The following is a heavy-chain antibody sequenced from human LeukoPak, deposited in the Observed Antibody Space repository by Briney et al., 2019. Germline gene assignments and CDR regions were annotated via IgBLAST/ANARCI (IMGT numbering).Heavy chain of an antibody. J-gene: IGHJ4*02. CDR3: ARDFSYGSGFDY. D-gene: IGHD5-18*01. V-gene: IGHV3-64*01. CDR1: GFSISSYA. CDR2: INNGGSI. Sequence: PGGSLRLSCAASGFSISSYALHWVRQAPGKGLQYVSGINNGGSIDYANSVKGRFTISRDNSKNTLYLQMGSLRPEDMAVYYCARDFSYGSGFDYWGQGILVTVSS.